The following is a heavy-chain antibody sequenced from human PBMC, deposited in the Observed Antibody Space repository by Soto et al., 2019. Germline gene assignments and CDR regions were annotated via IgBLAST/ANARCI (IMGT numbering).Heavy chain of an antibody. CDR2: ISGSGGST. CDR3: AKETPTVTTTYYYYYMDV. CDR1: GFTFSSYA. Sequence: GGSLRLSCAASGFTFSSYAMSWVRQAPGKGLEWVSAISGSGGSTYYADSVKGRFTISRDNSKNTLYLQMNSLRAEDTAVYYCAKETPTVTTTYYYYYMDVWGKGTTVTVSS. V-gene: IGHV3-23*01. D-gene: IGHD4-4*01. J-gene: IGHJ6*03.